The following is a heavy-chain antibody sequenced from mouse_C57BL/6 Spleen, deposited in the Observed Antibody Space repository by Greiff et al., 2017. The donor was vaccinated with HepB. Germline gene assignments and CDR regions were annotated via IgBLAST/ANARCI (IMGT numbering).Heavy chain of an antibody. CDR3: ARGEGYYSNYGWYFDV. Sequence: VQLQQSGAELVKPGASVKISCKASGYAFSSYWMNWVKQRPGKGLEWIGQIYPGDGDTNYNGKFKGKATLTADKSSSTAYMQLSSLTSEDSAVYFGARGEGYYSNYGWYFDVWGTGTTVTVSS. D-gene: IGHD2-5*01. V-gene: IGHV1-80*01. J-gene: IGHJ1*03. CDR2: IYPGDGDT. CDR1: GYAFSSYW.